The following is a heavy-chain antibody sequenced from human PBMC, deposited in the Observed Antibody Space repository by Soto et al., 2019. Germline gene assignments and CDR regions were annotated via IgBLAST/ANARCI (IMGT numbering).Heavy chain of an antibody. V-gene: IGHV1-46*01. D-gene: IGHD2-21*01. CDR1: RYTFTSHD. CDR3: ARSVDARDHFAY. Sequence: ASGKVSWKAVRYTFTSHDMHWVRQAPGQGLEGMGIINPSGGSTSYVQRFQDRVTMTRETSTSTVYMELGSLRSDDTAVYYCARSVDARDHFAYWGQGTLVPVSS. J-gene: IGHJ4*02. CDR2: INPSGGST.